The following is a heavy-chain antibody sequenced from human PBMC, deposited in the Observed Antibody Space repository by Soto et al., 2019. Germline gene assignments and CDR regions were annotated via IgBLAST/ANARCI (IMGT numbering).Heavy chain of an antibody. V-gene: IGHV4-34*01. CDR2: INHIGSS. J-gene: IGHJ4*02. D-gene: IGHD3-9*01. Sequence: QVQLQQWGAGLLKPSETLSLACAVYGGSFSGYYWSWIRQPPGKGLEWIGEINHIGSSNYNPSLKSRITVSVDTSTNQFSLKLSSVTAADTAVYYCARGHSPLRYFDWPFFWGQGTLVTVSS. CDR1: GGSFSGYY. CDR3: ARGHSPLRYFDWPFF.